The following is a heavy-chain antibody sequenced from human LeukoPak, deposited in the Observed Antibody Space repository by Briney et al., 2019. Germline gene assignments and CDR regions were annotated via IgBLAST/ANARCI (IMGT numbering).Heavy chain of an antibody. CDR1: GFTFSSYA. Sequence: PGGSLRLSCSASGFTFSSYAMHWVRQAPGKGLEYVSAISSNGGSTYYADSVKGRFTISRDNSKNTLYLQMSSLRAEDTAVYYCVKDSDLVLTGYLFDCWGQGTLVTVSS. J-gene: IGHJ4*02. D-gene: IGHD3-9*01. V-gene: IGHV3-64D*06. CDR2: ISSNGGST. CDR3: VKDSDLVLTGYLFDC.